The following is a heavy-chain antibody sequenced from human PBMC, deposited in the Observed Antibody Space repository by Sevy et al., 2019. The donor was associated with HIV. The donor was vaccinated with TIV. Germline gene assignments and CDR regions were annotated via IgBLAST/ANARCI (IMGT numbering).Heavy chain of an antibody. CDR1: GFTFSSYA. V-gene: IGHV3-30-3*01. CDR2: ISYDGSNK. CDR3: ARSYHITMVRGGLNLFDP. D-gene: IGHD3-10*01. Sequence: GGSLRLSCAASGFTFSSYAMHWVRQAPGKGLEWVAVISYDGSNKYYADSVKGRFTISRDNSKNTLYLQMNSLRAQDTAVYYCARSYHITMVRGGLNLFDPWGQGTLVTVSS. J-gene: IGHJ5*02.